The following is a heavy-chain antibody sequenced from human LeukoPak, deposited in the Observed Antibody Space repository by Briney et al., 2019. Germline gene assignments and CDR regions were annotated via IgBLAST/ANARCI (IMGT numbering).Heavy chain of an antibody. CDR2: MSYDGSNK. D-gene: IGHD2-2*01. CDR1: GFTFSSYA. Sequence: PGRSLRLSCAASGFTFSSYAMHWVRQAPGKGLEWVAVMSYDGSNKYYADSVKGRFTISRDNSKNTLYLQMNSLRAEDTAVYYCARVGRRKDIVVVPAANPLDYWSQGTLVTVSS. J-gene: IGHJ4*02. CDR3: ARVGRRKDIVVVPAANPLDY. V-gene: IGHV3-30-3*01.